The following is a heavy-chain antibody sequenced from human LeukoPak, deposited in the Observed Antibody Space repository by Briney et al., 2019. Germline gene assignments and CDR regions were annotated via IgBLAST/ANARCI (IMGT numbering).Heavy chain of an antibody. CDR3: ARDRGGDYDFWSGTSPYDY. V-gene: IGHV3-48*01. D-gene: IGHD3-3*01. Sequence: GGSLRLSCAASGFTFSSYSMNWARQAPGKGLEWVSYISSSSSTIYYADSVKGRFTISRDNAKNSLYLRMNSLRAEDTAVYYCARDRGGDYDFWSGTSPYDYWGQGTLVTVSS. CDR1: GFTFSSYS. J-gene: IGHJ4*02. CDR2: ISSSSSTI.